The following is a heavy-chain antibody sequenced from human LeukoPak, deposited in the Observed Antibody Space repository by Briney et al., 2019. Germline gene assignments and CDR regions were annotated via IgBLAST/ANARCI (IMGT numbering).Heavy chain of an antibody. V-gene: IGHV4-59*08. CDR2: IYYSGST. J-gene: IGHJ4*02. CDR3: ARLSDIVVVPAATPLFDY. D-gene: IGHD2-2*01. CDR1: GSSISSYY. Sequence: SETLSLTCTVSGSSISSYYWSWIRQPPGKGLEWIGYIYYSGSTNYNPSLKSRVTISVDTSKNQFSLKLSSVTAADTAVYYCARLSDIVVVPAATPLFDYWGQGTLVTVSS.